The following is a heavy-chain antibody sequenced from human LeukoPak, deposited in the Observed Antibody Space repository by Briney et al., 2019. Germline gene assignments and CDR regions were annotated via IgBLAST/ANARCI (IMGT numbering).Heavy chain of an antibody. D-gene: IGHD3-22*01. CDR2: IWYDGSNK. CDR1: GFTFSSYG. V-gene: IGHV3-33*01. CDR3: ARDRITMIVGTWFDP. J-gene: IGHJ5*02. Sequence: GRSLRLSCAASGFTFSSYGMHWVRQAPGKGLEWVAVIWYDGSNKYYADSVKGRFTISRDNSKNTLYPQMNSLRAEDTAVYYCARDRITMIVGTWFDPWGQGTLVTVSS.